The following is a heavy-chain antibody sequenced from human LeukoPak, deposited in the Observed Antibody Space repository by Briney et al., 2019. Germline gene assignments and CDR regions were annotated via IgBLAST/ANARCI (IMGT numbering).Heavy chain of an antibody. CDR3: AREHRSDARRDGYDVAALPTDSDAFDI. V-gene: IGHV1-8*03. Sequence: GASVKVSCKASGNTFTSYDINWVRQATGQGLEWMGWINPNSGNTGYAQKFQGRVTITRNTSISTAYMELSSLRSEDTAVYYCAREHRSDARRDGYDVAALPTDSDAFDIWGQGTMVTVSS. D-gene: IGHD5-24*01. CDR2: INPNSGNT. J-gene: IGHJ3*02. CDR1: GNTFTSYD.